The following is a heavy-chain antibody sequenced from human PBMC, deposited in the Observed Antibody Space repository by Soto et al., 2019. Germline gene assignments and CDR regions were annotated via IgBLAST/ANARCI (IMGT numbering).Heavy chain of an antibody. D-gene: IGHD3-10*01. CDR3: ASSYGSGYRAFDY. Sequence: QVQLVQSGAEVKRPGSSLKVSCTASGDTFTFYSFNWVRQAPGLGLEWMGRINPILSMSNYAQRFQGRVTMTADKSTSTAYMELSSLRSEDTTIYYCASSYGSGYRAFDYWGQGALVTVSS. V-gene: IGHV1-69*02. J-gene: IGHJ4*02. CDR2: INPILSMS. CDR1: GDTFTFYS.